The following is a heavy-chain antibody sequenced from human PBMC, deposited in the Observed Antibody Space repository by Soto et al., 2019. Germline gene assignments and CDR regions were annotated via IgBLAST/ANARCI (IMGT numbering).Heavy chain of an antibody. CDR1: GFTFSSYA. D-gene: IGHD6-19*01. Sequence: HPGGSLRLSCAASGFTFSSYAMSWVRQAPGKGLEWVSAISGSGGSTYYADSVKGRFTISRDNSKNTLYLQMNSLRAEDTAVYYCAKDLFQSTAVAVAGTEFDYWGQGTLVTVSS. J-gene: IGHJ4*02. V-gene: IGHV3-23*01. CDR3: AKDLFQSTAVAVAGTEFDY. CDR2: ISGSGGST.